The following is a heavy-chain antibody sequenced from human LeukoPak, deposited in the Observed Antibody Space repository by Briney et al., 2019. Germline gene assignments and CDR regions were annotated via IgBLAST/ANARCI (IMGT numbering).Heavy chain of an antibody. CDR3: AKDRALWFGTAMDV. CDR1: GFTCRRYA. CDR2: ISGSGGST. D-gene: IGHD3-10*01. J-gene: IGHJ6*02. Sequence: GGSLRLSCGASGFTCRRYAMSWVREAPGKGLEWVSAISGSGGSTYYADSVKGRFTISRDNFKNTLYLQMNSLRAEDTAVYYCAKDRALWFGTAMDVWGQGTTVTVSS. V-gene: IGHV3-23*01.